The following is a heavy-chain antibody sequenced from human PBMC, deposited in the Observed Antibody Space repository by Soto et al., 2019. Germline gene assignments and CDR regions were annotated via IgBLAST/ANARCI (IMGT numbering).Heavy chain of an antibody. CDR2: ISGSGGST. J-gene: IGHJ3*02. V-gene: IGHV3-23*01. D-gene: IGHD2-15*01. CDR3: TSSGGSDDALDI. Sequence: GGSLRLSCAASGFTFSSYAMSWVRQAPGKGLEWVSAISGSGGSTYYADAVKGRFTISRENSKNRLYLQMNSLRAEDTAVYYCTSSGGSDDALDIWGQGTMVTVS. CDR1: GFTFSSYA.